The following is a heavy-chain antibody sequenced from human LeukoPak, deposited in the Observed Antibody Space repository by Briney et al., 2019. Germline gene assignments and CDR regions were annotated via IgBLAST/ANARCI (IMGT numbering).Heavy chain of an antibody. CDR3: ARSSPRYSGYDRVFYYGMDV. V-gene: IGHV4-34*01. D-gene: IGHD5-12*01. CDR1: GGSSSGYY. Sequence: SETLSLTCAVYGGSSSGYYWSWIRQPPGKGLEWIGEINHSGSTNYNPSLKSRVTISVDTSKNQFSLKLSSVTAADTAVYYCARSSPRYSGYDRVFYYGMDVWGQGTTVTVSS. CDR2: INHSGST. J-gene: IGHJ6*02.